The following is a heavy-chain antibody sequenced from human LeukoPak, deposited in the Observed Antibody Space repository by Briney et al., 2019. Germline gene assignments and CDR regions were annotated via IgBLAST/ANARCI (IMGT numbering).Heavy chain of an antibody. J-gene: IGHJ5*02. V-gene: IGHV1-2*02. CDR3: ARDMDSIGQGVDP. CDR2: INPNSGGT. CDR1: GYTFTGYY. Sequence: ASVKVSCKASGYTFTGYYMHWVRQAPGQGLEWMGWINPNSGGTNYAQKFQGRVTMTRDTSISTAYMELSRLRSDDTAVYYCARDMDSIGQGVDPWGQGTLVTVSS. D-gene: IGHD3-22*01.